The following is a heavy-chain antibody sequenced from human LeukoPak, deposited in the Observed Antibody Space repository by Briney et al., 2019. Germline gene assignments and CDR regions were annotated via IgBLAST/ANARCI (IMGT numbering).Heavy chain of an antibody. J-gene: IGHJ6*03. V-gene: IGHV3-21*01. CDR2: ITTSSTYT. Sequence: GGSLRLSCAASGFTFSSYEMNWVRQAPGKVLEWVSSITTSSTYTFYADSVKGRFTISRDNAKNSLYLQMNSLRVEDTAVYYCARDPYSGSYGDSYYYYMDVWGKGTTVTIS. CDR3: ARDPYSGSYGDSYYYYMDV. D-gene: IGHD1-26*01. CDR1: GFTFSSYE.